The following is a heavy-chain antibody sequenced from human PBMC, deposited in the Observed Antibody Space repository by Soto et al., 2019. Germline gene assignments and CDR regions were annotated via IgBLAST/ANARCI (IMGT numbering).Heavy chain of an antibody. CDR1: GGSISSYY. CDR3: ARHATDSGDYYFDY. CDR2: IYYSGST. J-gene: IGHJ4*02. Sequence: SETLSLTCTVYGGSISSYYWSWIRHPPGKGVEWIGYIYYSGSTKYNPSLKSRVTISVDTSKNQFSLKLSSMTAADTALYYCARHATDSGDYYFDYWGQGTLGSFSS. V-gene: IGHV4-59*08. D-gene: IGHD4-17*01.